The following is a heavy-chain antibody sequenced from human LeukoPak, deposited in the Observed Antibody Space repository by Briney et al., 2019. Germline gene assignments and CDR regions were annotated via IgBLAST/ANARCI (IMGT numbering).Heavy chain of an antibody. V-gene: IGHV4-38-2*02. Sequence: SETLSLTCTVSGYSISSGCFWGWIRQPPGKGLEWIGNIYRTGTTFYNPSLQSRVTISVDTSKNHFSLQLISVTAADTAVYYCARDGYNPVAFDIWGRGTLVTVSS. CDR2: IYRTGTT. CDR1: GYSISSGCF. J-gene: IGHJ3*02. CDR3: ARDGYNPVAFDI. D-gene: IGHD5-24*01.